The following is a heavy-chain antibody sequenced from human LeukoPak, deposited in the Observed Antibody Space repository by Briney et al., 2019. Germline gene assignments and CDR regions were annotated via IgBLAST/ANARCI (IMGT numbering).Heavy chain of an antibody. V-gene: IGHV3-48*04. CDR1: GFTFSSYN. D-gene: IGHD1-1*01. Sequence: GGSLRLSCAASGFTFSSYNMNWVRQAPGKGLEWISYFDDRSDRKGAATTSYADSVKGRFTISRDAAKNYLFLQMNSLTAEDTAVYYCARDDNWGFDYWGQGTLVTVSS. CDR2: FDDRSDRKGAATT. CDR3: ARDDNWGFDY. J-gene: IGHJ4*02.